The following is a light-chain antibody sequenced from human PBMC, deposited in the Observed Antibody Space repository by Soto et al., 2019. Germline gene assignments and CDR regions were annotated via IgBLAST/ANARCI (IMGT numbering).Light chain of an antibody. V-gene: IGKV3-20*01. Sequence: EIVLAQSPGTLSLSPGERATLSCRASQSVSSNYLAWYQQKPGQAPRLLIYGASSRATGIQDRFSGSGSGTDFTLTIRRLEPEDFAVYYCQQYGSSPLTFGGGTKVDIK. CDR3: QQYGSSPLT. CDR2: GAS. J-gene: IGKJ4*01. CDR1: QSVSSNY.